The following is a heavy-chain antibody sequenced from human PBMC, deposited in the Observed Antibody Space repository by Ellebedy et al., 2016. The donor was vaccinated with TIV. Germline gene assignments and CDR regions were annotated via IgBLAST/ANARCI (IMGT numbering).Heavy chain of an antibody. J-gene: IGHJ4*02. V-gene: IGHV4-39*02. CDR2: IYHSGTT. Sequence: SETLSLXXTVSGGPISNINYYWGWVRQAPGKGLQWIGNIYHSGTTYQNPSLKSRVTISLDKSKNHFSLRLTSVTAADAAVYYCVREGFLTGFLDTWGQGALLNVSS. CDR3: VREGFLTGFLDT. D-gene: IGHD3-9*01. CDR1: GGPISNINYY.